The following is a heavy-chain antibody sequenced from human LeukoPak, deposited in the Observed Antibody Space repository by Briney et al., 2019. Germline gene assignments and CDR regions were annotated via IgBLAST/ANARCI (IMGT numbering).Heavy chain of an antibody. V-gene: IGHV1-18*01. Sequence: ASVKVSCKASGYTFTSYGISWVRQAPGQGLEWMGWISAYNDNANYAQKLQGRVTMTTDTSTSTAYMELRSLRSDDTAVYYCARDRSGGSQLIWGQGTLVTVSS. D-gene: IGHD2-15*01. J-gene: IGHJ4*02. CDR3: ARDRSGGSQLI. CDR2: ISAYNDNA. CDR1: GYTFTSYG.